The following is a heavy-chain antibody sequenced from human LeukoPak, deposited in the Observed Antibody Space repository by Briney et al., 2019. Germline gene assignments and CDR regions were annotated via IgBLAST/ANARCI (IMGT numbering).Heavy chain of an antibody. Sequence: ASVKVSCKASGYTFTSYDINWVRQAPGQGLEWMGWISAYNGNTNYAQKLQGRVTMTTDTSTSTAYMELRSLRSDDTAVYYCASSGSYPESPMDVWGQGTTVTVSS. J-gene: IGHJ6*02. CDR2: ISAYNGNT. CDR1: GYTFTSYD. V-gene: IGHV1-18*01. CDR3: ASSGSYPESPMDV. D-gene: IGHD1-26*01.